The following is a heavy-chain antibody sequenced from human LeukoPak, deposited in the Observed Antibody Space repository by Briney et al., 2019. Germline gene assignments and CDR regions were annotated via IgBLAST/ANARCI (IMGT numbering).Heavy chain of an antibody. CDR3: ARPAFVEWLAPPYYYYGMDV. V-gene: IGHV5-51*01. CDR1: GYSFTSYW. D-gene: IGHD3-3*02. Sequence: GESLKISCKGSGYSFTSYWIGWVRQMPGKGLEWMGIIYPGDSDTRYSPSFQGQVTISADKSISTAYLQWSSLKASDTAMYYCARPAFVEWLAPPYYYYGMDVWGQGTTVTVSS. J-gene: IGHJ6*02. CDR2: IYPGDSDT.